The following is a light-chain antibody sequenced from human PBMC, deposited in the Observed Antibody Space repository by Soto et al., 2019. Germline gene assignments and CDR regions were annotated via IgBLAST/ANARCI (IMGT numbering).Light chain of an antibody. V-gene: IGKV3-11*01. CDR1: QSFSSY. Sequence: EIVLRQSPATLSLSPGERVTLSCRASQSFSSYLAWYQQKPGQAPRLLIYDASKRATGIPARFSGRGSWTECTLTISSLEPEDFAVYYCQQRSDWPPVSTFGQLTRLEIK. J-gene: IGKJ5*01. CDR2: DAS. CDR3: QQRSDWPPVST.